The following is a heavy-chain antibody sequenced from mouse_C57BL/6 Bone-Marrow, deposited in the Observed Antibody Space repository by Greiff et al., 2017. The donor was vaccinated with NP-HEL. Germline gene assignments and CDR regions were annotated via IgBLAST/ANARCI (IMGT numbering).Heavy chain of an antibody. CDR2: IRNKANGYTT. Sequence: EVMLVESGGGLVQPGGSLSLSCAASGFTFTDYYMSWVRQPPGTALEWLGFIRNKANGYTTEYSASVKGRFTISRDNSQSILYLQMNALRAEDSATYYCARCFITTVVANFDYWGQGTTLTVSS. V-gene: IGHV7-3*01. CDR1: GFTFTDYY. D-gene: IGHD1-1*01. J-gene: IGHJ2*01. CDR3: ARCFITTVVANFDY.